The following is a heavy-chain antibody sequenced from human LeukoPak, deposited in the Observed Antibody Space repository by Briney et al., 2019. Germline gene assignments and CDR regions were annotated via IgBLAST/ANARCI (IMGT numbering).Heavy chain of an antibody. V-gene: IGHV4-34*01. CDR2: INHSGST. Sequence: SETLSLTCTVSGGSISSYYWSWIRQPPGKGLEWIGEINHSGSTNYNPSLKSRVTISVDTSKNQFSLKLSSVTAADTAVYYCARILQYYYYYMDVWGKGTTVTVSS. CDR1: GGSISSYY. D-gene: IGHD4-11*01. J-gene: IGHJ6*03. CDR3: ARILQYYYYYMDV.